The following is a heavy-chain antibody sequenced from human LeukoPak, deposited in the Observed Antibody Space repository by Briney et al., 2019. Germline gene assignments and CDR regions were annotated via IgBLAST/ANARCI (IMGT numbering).Heavy chain of an antibody. CDR1: GGSFSGYY. CDR2: INHSGST. D-gene: IGHD3-10*01. Sequence: SETLSLTCAVYGGSFSGYYWSWLRQPPGKGLEWLGEINHSGSTNYNPSLKSRVTISVDTSKNQFSLKLSSVTAADTAVYYCARDLWFGRNWFDPWGQGTLVTVSS. CDR3: ARDLWFGRNWFDP. V-gene: IGHV4-34*01. J-gene: IGHJ5*02.